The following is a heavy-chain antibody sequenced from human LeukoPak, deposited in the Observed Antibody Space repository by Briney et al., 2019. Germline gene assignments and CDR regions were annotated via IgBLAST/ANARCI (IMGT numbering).Heavy chain of an antibody. CDR3: GVAVAGTRWFDP. CDR2: INHSGST. Sequence: PSETLSLTCAVYGGSFSGYYWSWIRQPPGKGLEWIGEINHSGSTNYNPSLKSRVTISVDKSKNQFSLKLSSVTGADTAVYYCGVAVAGTRWFDPWGQGTLVAVSS. J-gene: IGHJ5*02. V-gene: IGHV4-34*01. CDR1: GGSFSGYY. D-gene: IGHD6-13*01.